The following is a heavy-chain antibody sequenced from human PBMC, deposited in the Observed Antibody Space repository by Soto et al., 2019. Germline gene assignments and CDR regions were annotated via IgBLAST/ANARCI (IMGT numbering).Heavy chain of an antibody. CDR1: GGSISSYY. D-gene: IGHD6-19*01. J-gene: IGHJ6*02. CDR3: ARHINLIAVAGIWLDRDGMDV. V-gene: IGHV4-59*08. CDR2: IYYSGST. Sequence: SETLSLTCTVSGGSISSYYWSWIRQPPGKGLEWIGYIYYSGSTNYNPSLKSRVTISVDTSKNHFSLKLSSVTAADTAVYYCARHINLIAVAGIWLDRDGMDVWGQGTTVTVSS.